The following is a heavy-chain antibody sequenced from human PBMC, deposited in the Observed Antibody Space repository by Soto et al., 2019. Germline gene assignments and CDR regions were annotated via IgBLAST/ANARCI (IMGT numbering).Heavy chain of an antibody. Sequence: SVKVSCKASGGTLSTHAIIWVRQAPGHGIEWMGGIIPISGTTYYTQKFQGRVTITADEPTSTAFMELSSLKSEYTAVFYCARGYCSGGNCYSGMDVWGQGTMVTVSS. J-gene: IGHJ6*02. CDR3: ARGYCSGGNCYSGMDV. D-gene: IGHD2-15*01. CDR1: GGTLSTHA. CDR2: IIPISGTT. V-gene: IGHV1-69*13.